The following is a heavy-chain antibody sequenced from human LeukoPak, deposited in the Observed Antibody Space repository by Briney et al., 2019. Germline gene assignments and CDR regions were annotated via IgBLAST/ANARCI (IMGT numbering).Heavy chain of an antibody. CDR3: ARKAAGVGGIGY. CDR2: TYYRSKWYI. J-gene: IGHJ4*02. V-gene: IGHV6-1*01. D-gene: IGHD6-13*01. Sequence: KQSQPLSLTCAISGDSVSSNSAAWNWIRQSPSRGLEWLGRTYYRSKWYIDYALSVKSRITINPDTSKNQFSLQLNSVTPEDTAVYYCARKAAGVGGIGYWGQGTLVTVSS. CDR1: GDSVSSNSAA.